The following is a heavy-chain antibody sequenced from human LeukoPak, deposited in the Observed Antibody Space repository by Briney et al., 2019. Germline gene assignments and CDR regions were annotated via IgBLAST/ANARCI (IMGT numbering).Heavy chain of an antibody. J-gene: IGHJ4*02. CDR2: IYYRGST. CDR1: GGSISSSSYY. CDR3: ARDQGYCSSSSCYTFDL. Sequence: SETLSLTCTVSGGSISSSSYYWGWIRQPPGKGLEWIGSIYYRGSTYYNPSLKSRVTISVDTSKNQFSLRLSSVTAADTAVYYCARDQGYCSSSSCYTFDLWGQGTLATVSS. V-gene: IGHV4-39*07. D-gene: IGHD2-2*02.